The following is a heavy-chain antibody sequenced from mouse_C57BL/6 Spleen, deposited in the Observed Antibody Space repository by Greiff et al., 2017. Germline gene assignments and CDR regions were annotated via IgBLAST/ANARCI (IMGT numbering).Heavy chain of an antibody. Sequence: EVHLVESGGGLVQPGGSLKLSCAASGFTFSDYYMYWVRQTPEKRLEWVAYISNGGGSTYYPDTVKGRFTISRDNAKNTLYLQMSRLKSEDTAMYYCARLYDYVGYFDVWGTGTTVTVSS. CDR1: GFTFSDYY. CDR3: ARLYDYVGYFDV. V-gene: IGHV5-12*01. CDR2: ISNGGGST. J-gene: IGHJ1*03. D-gene: IGHD2-4*01.